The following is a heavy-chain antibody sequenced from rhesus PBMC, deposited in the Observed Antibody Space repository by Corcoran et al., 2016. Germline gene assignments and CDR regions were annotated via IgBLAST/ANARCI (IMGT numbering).Heavy chain of an antibody. CDR3: ASNIVAATFDN. CDR2: INGNSGAP. D-gene: IGHD2-39*01. J-gene: IGHJ4*01. Sequence: QVQLQESGPGLVKPSETLSLTCAVSGASVSGDWWTWIRQAPGKGLEWIGEINGNSGAPNYNPPLNGRVTISKGVSNNQLSLKLNSVTAADTAVYYCASNIVAATFDNWGQGVLVTVSS. V-gene: IGHV4-80*01. CDR1: GASVSGDW.